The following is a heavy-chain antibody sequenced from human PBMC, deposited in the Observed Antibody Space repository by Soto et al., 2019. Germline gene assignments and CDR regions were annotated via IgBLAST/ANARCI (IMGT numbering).Heavy chain of an antibody. Sequence: EAQLVASGGGLVQPGRSLRLSCVASGFTFDDYAIHWVRQAPGKGLEWVSGISWNGAATGYADSVKGRFTISRDNAKNSLYLQMSSLRTEDTAIYYCANLPLYGSGFDCWGQGTLVTVSS. CDR1: GFTFDDYA. J-gene: IGHJ4*02. D-gene: IGHD3-10*01. V-gene: IGHV3-9*01. CDR3: ANLPLYGSGFDC. CDR2: ISWNGAAT.